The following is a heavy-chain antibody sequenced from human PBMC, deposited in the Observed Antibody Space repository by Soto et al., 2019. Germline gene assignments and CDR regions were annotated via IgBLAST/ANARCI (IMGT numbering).Heavy chain of an antibody. CDR2: ISYGGST. Sequence: QVQLQESGPGLVKPSQTLSLTCTVSGGSINSGGYCWSWIRQHPGKGLDWIGCISYGGSTSYNPSLKSRVTISVDTTKNQFSLKLNSVTAADTAVYYGSRGILVWGQVALITVSS. CDR3: SRGILV. V-gene: IGHV4-31*03. J-gene: IGHJ4*02. D-gene: IGHD5-18*01. CDR1: GGSINSGGYC.